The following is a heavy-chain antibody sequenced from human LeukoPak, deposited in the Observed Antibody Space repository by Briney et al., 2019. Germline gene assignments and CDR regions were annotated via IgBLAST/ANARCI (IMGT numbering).Heavy chain of an antibody. D-gene: IGHD4-23*01. CDR3: ARGWLAETTVVTPYNY. V-gene: IGHV1-69*01. Sequence: SVKVSSKASGGTFSSYAISWVRQAPGQGLEWMGGIIPIFGTANYAQKFQGRVTITAVESMSTAYMELSSLRSEDTAVYYCARGWLAETTVVTPYNYWGQGTLVTVSS. J-gene: IGHJ4*02. CDR2: IIPIFGTA. CDR1: GGTFSSYA.